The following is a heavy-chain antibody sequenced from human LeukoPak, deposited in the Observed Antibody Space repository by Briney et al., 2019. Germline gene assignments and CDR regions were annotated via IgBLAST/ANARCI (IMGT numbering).Heavy chain of an antibody. CDR1: GFTFSGYA. J-gene: IGHJ4*02. CDR3: ARGSYGDYEH. D-gene: IGHD4-17*01. Sequence: GGSLRLSCAASGFTFSGYAMHWVRQAPGKGLEWVAVISYDGSNKYYADSVKGRFTISRDNSKNTLYLQMNNLRAEDTAVYYCARGSYGDYEHWGQGTLVPVSS. CDR2: ISYDGSNK. V-gene: IGHV3-30-3*01.